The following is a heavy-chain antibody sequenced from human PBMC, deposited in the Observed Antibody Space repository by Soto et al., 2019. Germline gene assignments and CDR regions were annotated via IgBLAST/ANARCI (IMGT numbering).Heavy chain of an antibody. D-gene: IGHD6-13*01. CDR2: ISSSSSTI. Sequence: EVQLVESGGGLVQPGGSLRLSCVASGFTFSDYSINWVRQAPGKGLEWLSYISSSSSTIYYADSVKGRFTISRDNAKNSVYLQMNSLRAEDTAVYKCASVGYSSRWSDYWGQGTMVTVSS. J-gene: IGHJ4*02. CDR1: GFTFSDYS. CDR3: ASVGYSSRWSDY. V-gene: IGHV3-48*01.